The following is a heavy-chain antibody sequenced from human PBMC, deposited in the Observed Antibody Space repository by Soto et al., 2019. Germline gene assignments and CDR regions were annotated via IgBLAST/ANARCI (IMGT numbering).Heavy chain of an antibody. D-gene: IGHD2-8*01. V-gene: IGHV3-23*01. CDR2: ISGSADST. J-gene: IGHJ6*02. Sequence: VQLLEYGGGFIHPGGSLRLSCAASGFSFSSFAMNWVRQAPGKGLEWVSIISGSADSTFYEDSVKGRFTISRDNSKSTLYLQINSLRAEDTAVYYCAKTRGAMIYAISVYGMDVWRQGTTVTVSS. CDR1: GFSFSSFA. CDR3: AKTRGAMIYAISVYGMDV.